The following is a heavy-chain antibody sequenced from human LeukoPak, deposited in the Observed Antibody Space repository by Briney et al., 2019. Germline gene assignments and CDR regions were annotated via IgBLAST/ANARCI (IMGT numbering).Heavy chain of an antibody. CDR3: ARELLGNWFDP. Sequence: GGSLRLSCAASGFTVSSNYMSWVRQAPGKGLEWVSVIYSGGSTYYADSVKGRFTISRDNSKNTLYLQMNSLRAEDTAVYYCARELLGNWFDPWGQGTLVTVSS. V-gene: IGHV3-53*01. D-gene: IGHD2-15*01. CDR1: GFTVSSNY. J-gene: IGHJ5*02. CDR2: IYSGGST.